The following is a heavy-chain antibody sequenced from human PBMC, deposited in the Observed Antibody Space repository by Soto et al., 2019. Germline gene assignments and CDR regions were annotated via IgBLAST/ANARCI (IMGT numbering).Heavy chain of an antibody. J-gene: IGHJ4*02. V-gene: IGHV2-5*02. CDR3: AHRILRTVFGLVTTTAIYFDF. CDR1: GFSLTTSGVG. Sequence: QITLNESGPTVVKPAETLTLTCTFSGFSLTTSGVGVGWIRQSPGKAPEWLALIYWDDDKRYSASLKSRLTITKDTSKNQVVLKMASVDPADKATYYCAHRILRTVFGLVTTTAIYFDFWCQGTTVVVSS. CDR2: IYWDDDK. D-gene: IGHD3-3*01.